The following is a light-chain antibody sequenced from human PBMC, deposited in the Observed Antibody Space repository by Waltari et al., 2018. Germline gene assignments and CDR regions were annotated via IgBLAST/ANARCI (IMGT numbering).Light chain of an antibody. CDR1: QSVSRT. V-gene: IGKV3-20*01. CDR2: GAS. J-gene: IGKJ1*01. Sequence: IVLTQYPGTLSLSPGGRATLSCRASQSVSRTLAWYQQKPGQAPRLLIYGASTRAAGIPDRFSGSGSGTDFSLTISRLEPEDFAVYYCQHYVRLPVTFGQGTKVEIK. CDR3: QHYVRLPVT.